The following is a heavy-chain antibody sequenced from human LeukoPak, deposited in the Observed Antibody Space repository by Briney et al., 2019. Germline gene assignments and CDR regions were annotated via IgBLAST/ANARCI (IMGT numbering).Heavy chain of an antibody. CDR3: AIHPSDSSGYFSY. J-gene: IGHJ4*02. CDR2: IDTKTGNP. D-gene: IGHD3-22*01. CDR1: GYTFSSCA. Sequence: ASVKVSCKASGYTFSSCAINWVRQAPGQGLEYMGWIDTKTGNPTYAQGFTGRLVFSLDTSVSTAYLQISSLKAEDTAVYYCAIHPSDSSGYFSYWGQGALVTVSS. V-gene: IGHV7-4-1*02.